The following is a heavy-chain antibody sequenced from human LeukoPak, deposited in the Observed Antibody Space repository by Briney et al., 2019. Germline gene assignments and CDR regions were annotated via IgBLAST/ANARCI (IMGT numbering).Heavy chain of an antibody. J-gene: IGHJ4*02. CDR2: IWYDGSNK. V-gene: IGHV3-33*06. CDR3: AKSHYYDSSGYYYD. CDR1: EFTFSSYG. D-gene: IGHD3-22*01. Sequence: GGSLRLSCAASEFTFSSYGMHWVRQAPGKGLEWVAVIWYDGSNKYYADSVKGRFTISRDNSKNTLYLQMNSLRAEDTAVYYCAKSHYYDSSGYYYDWGQGTLVTVSS.